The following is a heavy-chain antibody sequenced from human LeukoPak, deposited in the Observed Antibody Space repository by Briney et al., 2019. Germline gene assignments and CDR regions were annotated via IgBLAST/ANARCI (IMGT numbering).Heavy chain of an antibody. J-gene: IGHJ5*02. CDR3: ARDLGQYYDTSDNWFDP. CDR2: IRYDGSDK. Sequence: GGSLRLSCAASGFTFSSYGMHWVRQAPGKGLEWVAFIRYDGSDKYYADSVMGRFTISRDNAKNTLNLQMNSLRAEDTAVYYCARDLGQYYDTSDNWFDPWGQGTLVTVSS. CDR1: GFTFSSYG. D-gene: IGHD3-22*01. V-gene: IGHV3-30*02.